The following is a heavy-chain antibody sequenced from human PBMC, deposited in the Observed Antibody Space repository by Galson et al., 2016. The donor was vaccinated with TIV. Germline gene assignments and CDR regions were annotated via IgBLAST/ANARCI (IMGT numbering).Heavy chain of an antibody. J-gene: IGHJ4*02. CDR3: AREGTSVVGRSLDF. CDR2: VSYDGRTK. CDR1: GFTFSSYA. D-gene: IGHD2-15*01. Sequence: SLRLSCAASGFTFSSYAIHWVRQAPGKGLEWVAIVSYDGRTKDDSDSVRGRFTISRDNSKNTLYLQMNGLRREDTGIYYCAREGTSVVGRSLDFWGQGTVVTVSS. V-gene: IGHV3-30-3*01.